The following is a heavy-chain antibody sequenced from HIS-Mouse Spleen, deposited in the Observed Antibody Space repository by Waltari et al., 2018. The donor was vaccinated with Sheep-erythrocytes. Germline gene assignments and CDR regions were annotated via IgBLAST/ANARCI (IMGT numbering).Heavy chain of an antibody. CDR1: GGSISSSSYY. Sequence: QLQLQESGPGLVKPSETLSLTCTVSGGSISSSSYYWGWIRQPPGKGLEWIGSIYYSGSTYYNPSTKSRVTISVDTSKNQFSLKLSSVTAADTAVYYCARDHQWGLLKDAFDIWGQGTMVTVSS. V-gene: IGHV4-39*07. J-gene: IGHJ3*02. CDR2: IYYSGST. CDR3: ARDHQWGLLKDAFDI. D-gene: IGHD1-26*01.